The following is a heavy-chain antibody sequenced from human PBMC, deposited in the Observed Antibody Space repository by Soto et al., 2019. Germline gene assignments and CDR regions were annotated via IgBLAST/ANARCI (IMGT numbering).Heavy chain of an antibody. CDR3: ARHMRLRGYYFDY. J-gene: IGHJ4*02. D-gene: IGHD5-12*01. CDR2: IYYSGST. CDR1: GGSISSSSYY. Sequence: QLQLQESGPGLVKPSETLSLTCTVSGGSISSSSYYWGWIRQPPGKGLEWIGSIYYSGSTYYNPSLKSRVTISVDTSKNQFSLKLSSVTAADTAVYYCARHMRLRGYYFDYWGQGTLVTVSS. V-gene: IGHV4-39*01.